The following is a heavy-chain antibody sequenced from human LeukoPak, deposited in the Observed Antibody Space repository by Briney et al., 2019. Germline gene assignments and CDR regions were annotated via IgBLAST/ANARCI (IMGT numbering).Heavy chain of an antibody. CDR1: GGTSSSYA. V-gene: IGHV1-69*05. D-gene: IGHD1-26*01. CDR2: IIPIFGTA. Sequence: ASVKVSCKASGGTSSSYAISWVRQAPGQGLEWMGGIIPIFGTANYAQKFQGRVTMTRDTSTSTVYMELSSLRSEDTAVYYCAREGIVGATTTMGYWGQGTLVTVSS. CDR3: AREGIVGATTTMGY. J-gene: IGHJ4*02.